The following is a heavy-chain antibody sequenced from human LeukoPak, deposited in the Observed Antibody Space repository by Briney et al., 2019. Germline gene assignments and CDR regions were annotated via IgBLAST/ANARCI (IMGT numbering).Heavy chain of an antibody. Sequence: LSETLSLTCTVSGGSISSYYWSWIRQPPGKGLEWIGYIYYSGSTNYNPSLKSRVTISVDTSKNQVSLRLSSVTAADTAVYYCASGPGPIWSGFYYMNVWGTGTTVTISS. V-gene: IGHV4-59*12. J-gene: IGHJ6*03. D-gene: IGHD3-10*01. CDR1: GGSISSYY. CDR3: ASGPGPIWSGFYYMNV. CDR2: IYYSGST.